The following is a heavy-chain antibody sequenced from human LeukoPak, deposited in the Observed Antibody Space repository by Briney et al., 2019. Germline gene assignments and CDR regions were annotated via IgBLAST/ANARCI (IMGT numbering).Heavy chain of an antibody. D-gene: IGHD3-10*01. Sequence: GGSLRLSCAASGFTFSTYWVSWVRQAPGKGLEWVANIKQDGSEKYYVDSVKGRFTISRDNSKNTLYLQLNSLRAEDTAVYYCARDSTYYYDSGSSGPHYFDNWGQGTLVTVSS. J-gene: IGHJ4*02. V-gene: IGHV3-7*01. CDR1: GFTFSTYW. CDR2: IKQDGSEK. CDR3: ARDSTYYYDSGSSGPHYFDN.